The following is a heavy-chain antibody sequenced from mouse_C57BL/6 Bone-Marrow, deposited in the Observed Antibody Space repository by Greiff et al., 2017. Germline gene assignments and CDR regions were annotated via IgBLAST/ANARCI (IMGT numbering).Heavy chain of an antibody. CDR2: IDPSDSYT. V-gene: IGHV1-59*01. J-gene: IGHJ2*01. Sequence: VQLQQPGAELVRPGTSVKLSCKASGYTFTSYWMHRVKQRPGQGLEWIGVIDPSDSYTNYNQKFKGKATLTVDTSSSTAYMQLSSLTSEDSAVYYCAIWLRRRKNYWGQGTTLTVSS. D-gene: IGHD2-2*01. CDR1: GYTFTSYW. CDR3: AIWLRRRKNY.